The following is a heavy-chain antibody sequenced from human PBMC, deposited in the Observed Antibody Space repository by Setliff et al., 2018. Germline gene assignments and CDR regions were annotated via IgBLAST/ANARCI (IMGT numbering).Heavy chain of an antibody. V-gene: IGHV1-8*02. CDR1: GYTFTSYD. J-gene: IGHJ5*02. CDR3: ARNYYDSSGYEFPGWFDP. CDR2: MNTNSGNT. Sequence: ASVKVSCKASGYTFTSYDINWVRQATGQGLEWMGWMNTNSGNTGYAQKFQGRVTMTRNTSISTAYMELSSLRSEDTAVYYCARNYYDSSGYEFPGWFDPWGQGTLVTVSS. D-gene: IGHD3-22*01.